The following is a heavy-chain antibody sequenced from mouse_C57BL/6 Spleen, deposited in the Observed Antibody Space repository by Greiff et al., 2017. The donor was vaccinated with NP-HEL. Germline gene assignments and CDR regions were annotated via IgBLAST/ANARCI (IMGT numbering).Heavy chain of an antibody. V-gene: IGHV7-3*01. CDR2: IRNKANGYTT. Sequence: EVQLVESGGGLVQPGGSLSLSCAASGFTFTDYYMSWVRQPPGKALEWLGFIRNKANGYTTEYIASVKGRFTISRDNSQSILYLQMNAVRAEDSATYYCARSVMDYWGQGTSVTVSS. CDR1: GFTFTDYY. CDR3: ARSVMDY. J-gene: IGHJ4*01.